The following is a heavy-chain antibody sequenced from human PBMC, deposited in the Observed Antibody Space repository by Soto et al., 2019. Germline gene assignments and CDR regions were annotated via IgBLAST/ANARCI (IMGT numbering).Heavy chain of an antibody. CDR2: IDPSNSYI. Sequence: GESLKISCQGSGYSFTTHWITWVRQTPGKGLEWMGRIDPSNSYINYSPSFQGHVTISVDRSISTAYLQWSRLGASDNAIYYCARRLSGPKEEYNAYYFYGLDVWGQGTKVTVSS. D-gene: IGHD1-1*01. CDR3: ARRLSGPKEEYNAYYFYGLDV. J-gene: IGHJ6*02. V-gene: IGHV5-10-1*01. CDR1: GYSFTTHW.